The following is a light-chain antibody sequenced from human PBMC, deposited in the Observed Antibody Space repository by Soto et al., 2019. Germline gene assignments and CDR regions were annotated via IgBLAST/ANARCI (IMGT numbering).Light chain of an antibody. CDR1: SGHSSYA. CDR3: QTWGTGCGV. V-gene: IGLV4-69*01. CDR2: LNSDGSH. Sequence: QSVLTQSPSASASLGASVKLTCTLSSGHSSYAIAWHQQQPEKGPRYLMKLNSDGSHSKGDGIPDRFSGSSSGAERYLTISSLQSEDEADYYCQTWGTGCGVFGGGTKLTVL. J-gene: IGLJ3*02.